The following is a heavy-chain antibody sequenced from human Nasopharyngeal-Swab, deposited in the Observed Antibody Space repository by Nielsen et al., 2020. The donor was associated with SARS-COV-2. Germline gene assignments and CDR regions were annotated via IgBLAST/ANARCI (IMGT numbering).Heavy chain of an antibody. J-gene: IGHJ4*02. CDR1: GFTLSSYT. CDR3: ARAQTTVTTPLDY. V-gene: IGHV3-21*01. Sequence: GESLKISCEASGFTLSSYTMNWVRQAPGKGLEWVSSVTSSSTYIYYADSVKGRFTISRDNAKNSLYLQMISLRAEDTAVYYCARAQTTVTTPLDYWGQGTLVTVSS. CDR2: VTSSSTYI. D-gene: IGHD4-17*01.